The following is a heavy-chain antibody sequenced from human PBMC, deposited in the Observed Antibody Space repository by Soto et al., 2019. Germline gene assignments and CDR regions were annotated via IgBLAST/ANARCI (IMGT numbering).Heavy chain of an antibody. J-gene: IGHJ4*02. D-gene: IGHD3-16*01. V-gene: IGHV4-59*08. Sequence: QVQLQESGPGLVKPSETLSLTCTVSGGSISSYYWSWIRQPPGKGLEWIGYIYYSGSTNYNPSLKSRFTLSVATSTNQFSLMLSSVTAADTAVYYCASLWGTTFDFWGQGTLVTVSP. CDR1: GGSISSYY. CDR3: ASLWGTTFDF. CDR2: IYYSGST.